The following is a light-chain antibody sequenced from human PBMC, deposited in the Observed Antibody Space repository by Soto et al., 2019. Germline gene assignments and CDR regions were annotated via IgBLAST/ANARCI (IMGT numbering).Light chain of an antibody. J-gene: IGLJ1*01. CDR2: SSN. V-gene: IGLV1-44*01. Sequence: QSVLSEPHSASSTLWQRVTMSCSGSSSNIGSNCVHWFQQVPGTAPKPLISSSNRRPSGVPERFSGSKSGTSAPLAISGLQSEDEADYYCAAWDDSLNGHIFGTGTKVTVL. CDR3: AAWDDSLNGHI. CDR1: SSNIGSNC.